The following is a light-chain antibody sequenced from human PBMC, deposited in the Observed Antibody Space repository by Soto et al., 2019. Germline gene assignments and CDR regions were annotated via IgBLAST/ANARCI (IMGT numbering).Light chain of an antibody. CDR1: QTVTSSY. CDR3: QQYGRSPRYT. CDR2: GAS. Sequence: EIVLTQSPGTLSLSPGQRATLSCRASQTVTSSYLAWYQQNPGQAPRLLTYGASSRATGIPDRFSGSGSGTDFTLTISRLEPEDFAVYYCQQYGRSPRYTFGQGTKLEIK. V-gene: IGKV3-20*01. J-gene: IGKJ2*01.